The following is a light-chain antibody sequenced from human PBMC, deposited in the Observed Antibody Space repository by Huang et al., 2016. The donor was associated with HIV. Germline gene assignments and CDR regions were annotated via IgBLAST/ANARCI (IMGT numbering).Light chain of an antibody. J-gene: IGKJ5*01. CDR2: STS. CDR3: QQANMYPRS. V-gene: IGKV1-12*01. Sequence: IQLTQSPSSVSASEGDTVRITCRASQDISSWLAWYQHKPREAPTLLIHSTSILQSGVPSRFNGSGSGTDFFLTINSLRPDDFATYYCQQANMYPRSFGQGTRLDIK. CDR1: QDISSW.